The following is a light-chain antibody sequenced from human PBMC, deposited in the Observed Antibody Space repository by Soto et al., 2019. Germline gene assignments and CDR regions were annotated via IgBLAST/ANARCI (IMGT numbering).Light chain of an antibody. Sequence: QTVVTQPPSASGTPGQRVTISCSGSTSNIGINIVNWYQQVPGTAPKLLIYSTYLRTSGVPDRFSGSKSGTSASLAISGLQSEDEADYYCTSWDDNLNGPVFGGGTQLTVL. CDR1: TSNIGINI. CDR2: STY. J-gene: IGLJ2*01. V-gene: IGLV1-44*01. CDR3: TSWDDNLNGPV.